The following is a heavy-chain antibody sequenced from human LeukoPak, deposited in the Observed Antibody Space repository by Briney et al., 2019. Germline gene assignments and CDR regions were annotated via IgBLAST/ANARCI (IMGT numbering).Heavy chain of an antibody. Sequence: GGSLRLSCAASGFTFSSYSMNWVRQAPGKGLEWVSSISSSSSYTYYADSVKGRFTISRDNAKNSLYLQMNSLRAEDTAVYYCARDHDFRGYFDLWGRGTLVTVSS. CDR1: GFTFSSYS. CDR3: ARDHDFRGYFDL. V-gene: IGHV3-21*01. D-gene: IGHD2-21*02. J-gene: IGHJ2*01. CDR2: ISSSSSYT.